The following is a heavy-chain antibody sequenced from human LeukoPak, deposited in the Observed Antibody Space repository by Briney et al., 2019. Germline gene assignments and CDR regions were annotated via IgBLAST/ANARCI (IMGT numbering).Heavy chain of an antibody. CDR3: ARHSYGLHRRTYYMDV. CDR1: GGSFSGYY. D-gene: IGHD4-11*01. J-gene: IGHJ6*03. Sequence: PSETLSLTCAVYGGSFSGYYWSWIRQPPGKGLEWIGEINHSGSTNYNPSLKSRVTISVDTSKNQFSLKLSSVTAADTAVYYCARHSYGLHRRTYYMDVWGKGTTVTVSS. V-gene: IGHV4-34*01. CDR2: INHSGST.